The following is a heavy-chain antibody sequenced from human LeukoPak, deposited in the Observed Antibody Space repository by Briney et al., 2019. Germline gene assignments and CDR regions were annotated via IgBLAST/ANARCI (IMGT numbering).Heavy chain of an antibody. Sequence: SETLSLTCTVSGGSISSSSYYWGWIRQPPGKGLEWIGSIYYSGSTYYNPSPKSRVTISVDTSKNQFSLKLSSVTAADTAVCYCARHRGPATAIYYFDYWGQGTLVTVSS. V-gene: IGHV4-39*01. CDR1: GGSISSSSYY. CDR3: ARHRGPATAIYYFDY. J-gene: IGHJ4*02. CDR2: IYYSGST. D-gene: IGHD2-21*02.